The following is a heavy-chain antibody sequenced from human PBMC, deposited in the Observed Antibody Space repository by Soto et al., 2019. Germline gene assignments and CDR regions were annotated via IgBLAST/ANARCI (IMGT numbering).Heavy chain of an antibody. CDR1: GVAFSNYT. CDR3: ASGKSQMTQDRMGFYYYMDV. D-gene: IGHD2-15*01. V-gene: IGHV1-69*08. CDR2: VIPLLDAS. J-gene: IGHJ6*03. Sequence: QVQLVQSGAEVKKPGSSVRISCTASGVAFSNYTFTWVRRAPGQGLEWMGRVIPLLDASNYAEKFQDRVTITADRSMSTAYMELSGLKSEDSAIYYCASGKSQMTQDRMGFYYYMDVWGKGTTVTVSS.